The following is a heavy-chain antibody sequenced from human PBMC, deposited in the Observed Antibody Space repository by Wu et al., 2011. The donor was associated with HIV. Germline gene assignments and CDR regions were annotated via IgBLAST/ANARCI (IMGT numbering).Heavy chain of an antibody. V-gene: IGHV1-69*14. J-gene: IGHJ4*02. CDR3: ALRTRAGSGSDY. Sequence: QVQLVQSGAEVKKPGSSGEGLLQGFWSHLSSYAISWVRQAPGQGLEWMGRIIPIFGTANYAQKFQGRVTITADKSTSTAYMELSSLRSEDTAVYYCALRTRAGSGSDYWGQGTLVTVSS. CDR2: IIPIFGTA. D-gene: IGHD3-10*01. CDR1: SHLSSYA.